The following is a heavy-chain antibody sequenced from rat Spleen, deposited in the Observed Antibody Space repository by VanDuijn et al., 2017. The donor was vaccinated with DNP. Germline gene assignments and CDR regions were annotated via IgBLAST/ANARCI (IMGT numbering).Heavy chain of an antibody. J-gene: IGHJ2*01. V-gene: IGHV5-22*01. CDR1: GFTFSDYY. Sequence: EVQLVETGGGLVQPGRSLKLSCAASGFTFSDYYMAWVRQAPNKGLEWVASISHDGGGTFYGDSVKGRFTVSRDDAKRTLYLQMDSLRSEDTAIYYCARGRTYYFDYWGQGVMVTVSS. CDR3: ARGRTYYFDY. CDR2: ISHDGGGT.